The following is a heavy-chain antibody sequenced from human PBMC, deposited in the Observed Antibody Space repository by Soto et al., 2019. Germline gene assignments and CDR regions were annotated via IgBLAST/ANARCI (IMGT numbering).Heavy chain of an antibody. V-gene: IGHV4-31*03. D-gene: IGHD2-15*01. J-gene: IGHJ5*02. CDR3: ARVGYCSGGSCFHWFDP. CDR1: GGSISSGGYY. Sequence: QVQLQESGPGLVKPSQTLSLTCTVSGGSISSGGYYWSWIRQHPGKGLEWIGYIYYSGSTYYNPSLESRVTISVYTSKNQFSLKLSSVTAADTAVYYCARVGYCSGGSCFHWFDPWGQGTLVTVSS. CDR2: IYYSGST.